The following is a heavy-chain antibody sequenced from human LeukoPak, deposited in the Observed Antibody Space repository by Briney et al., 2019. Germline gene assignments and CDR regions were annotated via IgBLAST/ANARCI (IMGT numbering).Heavy chain of an antibody. CDR3: ARVGGYALNWFDA. V-gene: IGHV1-8*01. CDR2: MNPNSGNT. Sequence: GASVKVSCKASGYTFTSYDINWVRQAPGQGLEWMGWMNPNSGNTGYSQKFQGRVTLTRNTSISTAYMEMSSLRSEDTAVYYCARVGGYALNWFDAWGQGTLVTVSS. CDR1: GYTFTSYD. J-gene: IGHJ5*02. D-gene: IGHD5-18*01.